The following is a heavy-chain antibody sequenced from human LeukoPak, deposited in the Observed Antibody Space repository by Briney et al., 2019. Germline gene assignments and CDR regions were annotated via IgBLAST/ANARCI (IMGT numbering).Heavy chain of an antibody. CDR2: ISGSGGST. Sequence: PGGPLRLSCAASGFTFSSYAMSWVRQAPGKGLEWVSAISGSGGSTYYADSVKGRFTISRDNSKNTLYLQMNSLRAEDTAVYYCAKDAYYYDSSGYYAAIDYWGQGTLVIVSS. CDR3: AKDAYYYDSSGYYAAIDY. CDR1: GFTFSSYA. J-gene: IGHJ4*02. V-gene: IGHV3-23*01. D-gene: IGHD3-22*01.